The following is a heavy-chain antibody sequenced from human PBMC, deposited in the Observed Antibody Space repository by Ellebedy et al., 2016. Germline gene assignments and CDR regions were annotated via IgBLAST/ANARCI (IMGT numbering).Heavy chain of an antibody. V-gene: IGHV3-23*01. CDR2: ISTSGDTT. D-gene: IGHD1-26*01. CDR1: GFTFSSLA. J-gene: IGHJ4*02. CDR3: VDGIQDFAY. Sequence: GGSLRLSCAASGFTFSSLAITWVRQAPGKGLEWVSTISTSGDTTYYADSVKGRFTIARDNSKNTLFLQMNSLRVEDTAVYYCVDGIQDFAYWGQGTLVTVSS.